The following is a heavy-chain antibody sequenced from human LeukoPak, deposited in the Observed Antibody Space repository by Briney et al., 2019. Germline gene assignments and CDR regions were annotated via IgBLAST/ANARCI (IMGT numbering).Heavy chain of an antibody. CDR1: GFTFDDYA. CDR2: ISWNSGSI. D-gene: IGHD6-13*01. J-gene: IGHJ4*02. V-gene: IGHV3-9*01. CDR3: AKDLSYSSSWYYFDY. Sequence: HPGGSLRLSCAASGFTFDDYAMHWVRQAPGKGLEWVSGISWNSGSIGYADSVKGRFTISRDNAKNSLYLQMNSLRAEDTALYYCAKDLSYSSSWYYFDYWGQGTLVTVSS.